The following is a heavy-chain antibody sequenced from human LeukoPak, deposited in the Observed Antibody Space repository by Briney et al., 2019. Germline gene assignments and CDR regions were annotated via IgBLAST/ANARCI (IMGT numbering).Heavy chain of an antibody. CDR2: ISGSGDNT. Sequence: AGGSLRLSCAASGFTFSSHGMSWVRQAPGKGLEWVSTISGSGDNTYYADSVKGRFTISRDNSKNTLYLQMNSLRAEDTAVYYCTRDLVVRGVSLRQDYWGQGTLVTVSS. J-gene: IGHJ4*02. CDR1: GFTFSSHG. D-gene: IGHD3-10*01. CDR3: TRDLVVRGVSLRQDY. V-gene: IGHV3-23*01.